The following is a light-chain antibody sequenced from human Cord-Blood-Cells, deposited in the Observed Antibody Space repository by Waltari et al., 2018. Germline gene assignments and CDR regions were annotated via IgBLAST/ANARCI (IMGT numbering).Light chain of an antibody. V-gene: IGLV1-40*01. CDR3: QSYDSSLSGSV. Sequence: QSVLTQPPSVSGAPGQGATISCTGSSSTIAAGYVVHWYQQLPGTAPKLLIYGNSNRPSGVPDRFSGSKSGTSASLAITGLQAEDEADYYCQSYDSSLSGSVFGGGTKLTVL. J-gene: IGLJ2*01. CDR2: GNS. CDR1: SSTIAAGYV.